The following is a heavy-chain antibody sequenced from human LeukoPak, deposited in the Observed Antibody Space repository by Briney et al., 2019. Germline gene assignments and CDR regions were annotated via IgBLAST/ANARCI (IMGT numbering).Heavy chain of an antibody. J-gene: IGHJ4*02. V-gene: IGHV3-23*01. CDR3: ATAPPYYYDSSGYPDY. CDR2: ISGSGGST. CDR1: GFTFSSYA. Sequence: QPGGSLRLSCAASGFTFSSYAMSWVRQAPGKGLEWVSAISGSGGSTYYADSVKGRFTISRDNSKNTLYLQMNSLRAEDTAVYYCATAPPYYYDSSGYPDYWGQGTLVTVSS. D-gene: IGHD3-22*01.